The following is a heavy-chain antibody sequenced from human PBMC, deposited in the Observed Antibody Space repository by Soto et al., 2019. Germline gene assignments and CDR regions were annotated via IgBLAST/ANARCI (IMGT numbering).Heavy chain of an antibody. D-gene: IGHD3-22*01. V-gene: IGHV3-30-3*01. CDR3: ARDSNYYDSSGYLAGDAFDI. J-gene: IGHJ3*02. CDR2: ISYDGSNK. Sequence: QVQLVESGGGVVQPGRSLRLSCAASGFTFSSYAMHWVRQAPGKGLEWVAVISYDGSNKYYADSVKGRFTISRDNSKNTLYLQMNSLRAEDTAVYYCARDSNYYDSSGYLAGDAFDIWGQGTMVTVSS. CDR1: GFTFSSYA.